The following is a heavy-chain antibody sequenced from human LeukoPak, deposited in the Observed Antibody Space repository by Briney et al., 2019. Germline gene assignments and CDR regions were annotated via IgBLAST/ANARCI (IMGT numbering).Heavy chain of an antibody. CDR2: ISRGSSHI. J-gene: IGHJ3*02. Sequence: GGSLRLSCAASGFTFSSYSINWVRQAPGKGLEWVSYISRGSSHIYYADSVKGRFSISRDDAKNSLYLQMNSLSDEDTAVYYCARDESWAFDIWGQGTIVTVFS. CDR3: ARDESWAFDI. CDR1: GFTFSSYS. V-gene: IGHV3-48*02.